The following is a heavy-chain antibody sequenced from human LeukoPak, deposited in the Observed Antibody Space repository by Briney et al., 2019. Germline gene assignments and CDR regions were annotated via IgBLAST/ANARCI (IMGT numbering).Heavy chain of an antibody. CDR1: GYSFTSFW. D-gene: IGHD5-24*01. J-gene: IGHJ4*02. V-gene: IGHV5-51*01. Sequence: GESLKISCKGSGYSFTSFWIGWVRQMPGKGLEWMGIIYPGDSDTRYSPSFQGQVTISADKFISTAYLQWSSLKASDTAMYYCARYFQGDGYNQQYYFDYWGQGTLVTVSS. CDR3: ARYFQGDGYNQQYYFDY. CDR2: IYPGDSDT.